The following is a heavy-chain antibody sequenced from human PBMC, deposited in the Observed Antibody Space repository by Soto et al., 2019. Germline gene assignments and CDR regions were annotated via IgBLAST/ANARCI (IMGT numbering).Heavy chain of an antibody. D-gene: IGHD3-10*01. CDR1: GYTFTSYG. V-gene: IGHV1-3*01. Sequence: GASVKVSCKASGYTFTSYGMNWVRQAPGRGLEWMGWINPGNGNTKYSQKFQGRVIIERDTSTNTVYMELSSLRSDDTAVYFCARDNYGPLDYWGQGTLVTVSS. J-gene: IGHJ4*02. CDR3: ARDNYGPLDY. CDR2: INPGNGNT.